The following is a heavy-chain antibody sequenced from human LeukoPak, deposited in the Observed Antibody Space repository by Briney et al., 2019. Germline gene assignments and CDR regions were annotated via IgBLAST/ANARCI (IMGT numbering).Heavy chain of an antibody. CDR1: GGSFSGYY. Sequence: SETLSLTCAVYGGSFSGYYWSWIRQPPGKGLEWIGEINHSGSTNYNPSLKSRVTISVDTSKNQFSLKLSSVTPADTAVYYCARGSGRSGCTSWGQGTLVTVSS. J-gene: IGHJ4*02. D-gene: IGHD3-3*01. V-gene: IGHV4-34*01. CDR3: ARGSGRSGCTS. CDR2: INHSGST.